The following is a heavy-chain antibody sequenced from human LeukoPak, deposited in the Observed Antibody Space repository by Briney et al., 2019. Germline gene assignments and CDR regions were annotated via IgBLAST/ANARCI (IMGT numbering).Heavy chain of an antibody. Sequence: GGSLRLSCAASGFTFNNNYAMSWVRQAPGKGLEWVSAISGTGDATWYPDSVKGRFTISRDKSRNTVYLQMNSLRAEDTALYYCARDRDFPRDQFDHWGQGTLVTVSS. CDR1: GFTFNNNYA. V-gene: IGHV3-23*01. CDR2: ISGTGDAT. D-gene: IGHD2-21*02. J-gene: IGHJ4*02. CDR3: ARDRDFPRDQFDH.